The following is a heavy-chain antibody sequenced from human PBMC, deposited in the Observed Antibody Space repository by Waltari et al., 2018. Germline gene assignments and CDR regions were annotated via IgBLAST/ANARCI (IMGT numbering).Heavy chain of an antibody. CDR2: INPNSGGT. V-gene: IGHV1-2*02. CDR3: ARGYSGSLRWFDP. J-gene: IGHJ5*02. D-gene: IGHD1-26*01. CDR1: Y. Sequence: YMHWVRQAPGQGLEWMGWINPNSGGTNYAQKFQGRVTMTRDTSISTAYMELSRLRSDDTAVYYCARGYSGSLRWFDPWGQGTLVTVSS.